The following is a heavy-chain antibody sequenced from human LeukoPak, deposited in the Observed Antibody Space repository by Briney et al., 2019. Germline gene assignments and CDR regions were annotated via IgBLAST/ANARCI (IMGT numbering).Heavy chain of an antibody. D-gene: IGHD6-19*01. CDR1: GFTFSSYA. Sequence: GGSLRLSCAASGFTFSSYAMHWVRQAPGKGLEWVAVISYDGSNKYYADSVKGRFTISRDYSKNTLYLQMNSLRAEDTAVYYCAREAQWLSTYGMDVWGQATTVTVSS. CDR2: ISYDGSNK. CDR3: AREAQWLSTYGMDV. J-gene: IGHJ6*02. V-gene: IGHV3-30*04.